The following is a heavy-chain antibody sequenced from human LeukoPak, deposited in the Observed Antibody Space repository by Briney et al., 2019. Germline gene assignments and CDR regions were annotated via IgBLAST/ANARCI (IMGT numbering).Heavy chain of an antibody. CDR1: GGTFSSYA. J-gene: IGHJ5*02. CDR3: ARGVASLSNWFDP. CDR2: IIPILGIA. Sequence: GASVKVSCKASGGTFSSYAISWVRQAPGQGLEWMGRIIPILGIANYAQKFQGRVTITADKSTSTAYMELSSLRSEDTAVYYCARGVASLSNWFDPWGQGTLVTVSS. D-gene: IGHD2-15*01. V-gene: IGHV1-69*04.